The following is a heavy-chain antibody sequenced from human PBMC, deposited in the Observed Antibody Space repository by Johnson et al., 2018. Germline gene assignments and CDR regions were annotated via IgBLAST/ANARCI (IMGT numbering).Heavy chain of an antibody. CDR2: LSYDGNNK. Sequence: QVQLVQSGGGVVQPGRSLRLSCAASGFTFSTYDIHWVRQAPGKGLEWVAVLSYDGNNKYYADSVKGRFTISRDKSKNTLYLQMNILRAEDTDVYYCAKTPGVVRNYYFDYWGQGTLVTVSS. V-gene: IGHV3-30*18. CDR1: GFTFSTYD. CDR3: AKTPGVVRNYYFDY. D-gene: IGHD3-10*01. J-gene: IGHJ4*02.